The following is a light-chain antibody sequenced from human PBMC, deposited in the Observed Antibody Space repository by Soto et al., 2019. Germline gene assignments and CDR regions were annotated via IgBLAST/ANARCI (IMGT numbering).Light chain of an antibody. CDR1: QSVSSSS. J-gene: IGKJ1*01. Sequence: ETVLTQSPGTLSLAPWERATRSFSASQSVSSSSLAWYQQRPGQAPRLLMYGASSRATGIPDRFSGSGSGTDFTLTISRLEPEDFAVYYCHHYGDTPRTFGQGTKVDIK. CDR2: GAS. V-gene: IGKV3-20*01. CDR3: HHYGDTPRT.